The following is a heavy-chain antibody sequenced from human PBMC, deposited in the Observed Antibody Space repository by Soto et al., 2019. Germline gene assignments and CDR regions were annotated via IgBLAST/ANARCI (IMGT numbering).Heavy chain of an antibody. CDR1: GFTLRSDD. CDR2: IWYDGGNK. CDR3: AKCSPKLAYSSSWRVPYYYYGMDV. J-gene: IGHJ6*02. V-gene: IGHV3-33*06. Sequence: LRLLRSAEGFTLRSDDMHCVRQTPGKGLEWVAAIWYDGGNKYYADSVKGRFTIARDNSKNTLYLQMNSLRAEDTAVYYCAKCSPKLAYSSSWRVPYYYYGMDVWGQGTTVTVSS. D-gene: IGHD6-13*01.